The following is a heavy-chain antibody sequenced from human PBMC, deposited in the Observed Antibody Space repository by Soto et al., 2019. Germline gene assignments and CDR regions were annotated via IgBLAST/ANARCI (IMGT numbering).Heavy chain of an antibody. CDR1: GYTFTSYG. CDR3: ARGSYGDY. D-gene: IGHD1-26*01. J-gene: IGHJ4*02. Sequence: QVHLVQSGAEVKKPGASVKVSCKGSGYTFTSYGITWVRQAPGQGLEWMGWISAHNGNSDYAQKLQGRVTVTRDTSTSTAYMELRSLRSDDTAVYYCARGSYGDYWGQGALVTVSS. CDR2: ISAHNGNS. V-gene: IGHV1-18*01.